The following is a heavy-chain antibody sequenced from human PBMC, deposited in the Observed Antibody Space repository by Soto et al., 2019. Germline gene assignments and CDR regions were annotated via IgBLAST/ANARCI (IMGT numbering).Heavy chain of an antibody. CDR2: ISSSSSYT. CDR1: GFTFSDYY. D-gene: IGHD3-22*01. Sequence: QVQLVECGGGLVKPGGSLRLSCAASGFTFSDYYMSWIRQAPGKGLEWVSYISSSSSYTNYADSVKGRFTISRDNAKNSLYLQMNSLRAEDTAVYYCARVGYYDSRTTDYWGQGTLVTVSS. CDR3: ARVGYYDSRTTDY. V-gene: IGHV3-11*05. J-gene: IGHJ4*02.